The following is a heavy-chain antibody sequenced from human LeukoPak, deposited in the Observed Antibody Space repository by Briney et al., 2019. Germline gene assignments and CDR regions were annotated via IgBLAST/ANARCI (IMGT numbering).Heavy chain of an antibody. CDR2: IYYSGST. D-gene: IGHD1-26*01. CDR1: GGSISSYY. Sequence: SETLSLTCTVSGGSISSYYWSWIRQPPGKGLEWIGYIYYSGSTNYNPSLKSRVTISVDTPKNQFSLKLSSVTAADTAVYYCARTSGSYKSYYFDYWGQGTLVTVSS. CDR3: ARTSGSYKSYYFDY. V-gene: IGHV4-59*08. J-gene: IGHJ4*02.